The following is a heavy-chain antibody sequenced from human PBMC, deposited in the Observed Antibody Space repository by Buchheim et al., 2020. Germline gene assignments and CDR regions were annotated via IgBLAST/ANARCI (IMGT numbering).Heavy chain of an antibody. CDR2: IFYGGST. D-gene: IGHD3-10*01. Sequence: QQQLQESGPGLVKPSETLSLTCTVSGGSISNSDSYYWGWIRQPPGKGLEWIGSIFYGGSTYYNPSLKSRVTISVDTSKNQFSLKLSSVTAADTAVYYCARQITMVRGLTVKDYHYMDVWGKGTT. V-gene: IGHV4-39*01. CDR3: ARQITMVRGLTVKDYHYMDV. J-gene: IGHJ6*03. CDR1: GGSISNSDSYY.